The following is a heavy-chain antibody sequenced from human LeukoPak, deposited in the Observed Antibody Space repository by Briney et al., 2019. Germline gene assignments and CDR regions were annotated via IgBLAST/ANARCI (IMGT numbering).Heavy chain of an antibody. CDR1: GFTFSSYG. CDR3: AKSGDSSGYYLDY. J-gene: IGHJ4*02. CDR2: ISYDGSNK. V-gene: IGHV3-30*18. D-gene: IGHD3-22*01. Sequence: GGSLRLSCAASGFTFSSYGMHWVRQAPGKGLEWVAVISYDGSNKYYADSVQGRFTISRDNSKNTLYLQMNSLRAEDTAVYYCAKSGDSSGYYLDYWGQGTLVTVSS.